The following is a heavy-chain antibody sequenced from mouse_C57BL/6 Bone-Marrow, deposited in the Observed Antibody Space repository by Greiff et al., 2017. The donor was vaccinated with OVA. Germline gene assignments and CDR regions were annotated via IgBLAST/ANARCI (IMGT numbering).Heavy chain of an antibody. Sequence: QVQLQQPGAELVRPGTSVKLSCKASGYTFTSYWMHWVKQRPGQGLEWIGVIDPSDSYTNYNQTFKGKATLTVDTSSSTASMQLSSLTYEDSEVYYCARSGAQATYWGQGTTLTVAS. CDR3: ARSGAQATY. J-gene: IGHJ2*01. CDR1: GYTFTSYW. V-gene: IGHV1-59*01. CDR2: IDPSDSYT. D-gene: IGHD3-2*02.